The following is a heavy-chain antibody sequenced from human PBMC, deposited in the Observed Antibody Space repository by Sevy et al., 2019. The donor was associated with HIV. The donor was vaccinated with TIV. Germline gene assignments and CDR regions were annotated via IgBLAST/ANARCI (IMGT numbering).Heavy chain of an antibody. V-gene: IGHV4-59*01. D-gene: IGHD1-1*01. Sequence: SETLSLTCTVSGASINAYSWSWIRQPPGKGLEWIGCIYCSGGANNNPSLKSLVTLSVDTSRNHFSLRLSSVTSADTALYYWVRHKSGTAADLWGQGTLVTLSS. J-gene: IGHJ5*02. CDR2: IYCSGGA. CDR1: GASINAYS. CDR3: VRHKSGTAADL.